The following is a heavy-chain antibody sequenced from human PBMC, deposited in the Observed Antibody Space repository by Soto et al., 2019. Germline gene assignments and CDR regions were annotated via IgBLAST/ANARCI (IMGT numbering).Heavy chain of an antibody. V-gene: IGHV3-74*01. D-gene: IGHD4-17*01. CDR1: GFTFSNYA. CDR3: ARGGLDPFDY. J-gene: IGHJ4*02. Sequence: GGSLRLSCAASGFTFSNYAISWVRQAPGKGLEWVSRLNHEGTYKSYADSVKGRFTISRDNVKSELYLQMNNLRAEDTAVYYCARGGLDPFDYWGQGTLGTVSA. CDR2: LNHEGTYK.